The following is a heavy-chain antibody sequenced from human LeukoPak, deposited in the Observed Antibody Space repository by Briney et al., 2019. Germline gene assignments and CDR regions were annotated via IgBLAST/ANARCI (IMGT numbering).Heavy chain of an antibody. J-gene: IGHJ1*01. V-gene: IGHV3-21*04. CDR3: AKGASGWYPEYFQH. Sequence: GGSLRLSCAASGFTFSSYSMNWVRQAPGKGLEWVSSISSSSSYIYYADSVKGRFTISRDNAKNSLYLQMNSLRAEDTALYYCAKGASGWYPEYFQHWGQGTLVTVSS. CDR1: GFTFSSYS. CDR2: ISSSSSYI. D-gene: IGHD6-19*01.